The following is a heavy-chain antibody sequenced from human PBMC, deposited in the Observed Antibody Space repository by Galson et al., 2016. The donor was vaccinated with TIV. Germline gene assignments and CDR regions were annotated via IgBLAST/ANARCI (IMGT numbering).Heavy chain of an antibody. D-gene: IGHD3-16*01. CDR2: MNPNSGDT. Sequence: SVKVSCKASGYTFTSYDIVWVRQATGQGLEWMGWMNPNSGDTGYAQKFQGRITMTRSVSIRTAYMELSSLTPGDTAVYYCERVGYHDYVGGTYSDDYWGQGPLVIVSS. CDR3: ERVGYHDYVGGTYSDDY. J-gene: IGHJ4*02. CDR1: GYTFTSYD. V-gene: IGHV1-8*01.